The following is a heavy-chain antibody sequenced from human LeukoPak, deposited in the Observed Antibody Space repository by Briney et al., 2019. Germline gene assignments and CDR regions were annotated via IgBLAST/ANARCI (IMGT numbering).Heavy chain of an antibody. CDR2: ISGSGGST. CDR3: AKAFHDFWSGYLNIGYYYYGMDV. Sequence: GGSLRLSCADSGFTFSSYAMNWVRQAPGKGLEWVSAISGSGGSTYYADSVKGRFTISRDNSKNTLYLQMNSLRAEDTAVYYCAKAFHDFWSGYLNIGYYYYGMDVWGQGTTVTVSS. V-gene: IGHV3-23*01. CDR1: GFTFSSYA. J-gene: IGHJ6*02. D-gene: IGHD3-3*01.